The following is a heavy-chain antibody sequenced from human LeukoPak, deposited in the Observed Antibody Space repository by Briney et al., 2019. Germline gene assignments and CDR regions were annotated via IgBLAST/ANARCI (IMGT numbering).Heavy chain of an antibody. J-gene: IGHJ4*02. Sequence: ASVKVSCKASGYTFTGYYMHWVRQAPGQGLEWMGWINPNSGGTNYAQKFQGRVTMTRDTSIRTAYMELSRLRSDDTAVYYCARGWSLYSSSWYVDYWGQGTLVTVSS. V-gene: IGHV1-2*02. CDR1: GYTFTGYY. CDR3: ARGWSLYSSSWYVDY. CDR2: INPNSGGT. D-gene: IGHD6-13*01.